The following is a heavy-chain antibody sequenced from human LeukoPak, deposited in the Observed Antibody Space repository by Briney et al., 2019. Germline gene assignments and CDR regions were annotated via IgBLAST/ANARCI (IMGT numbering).Heavy chain of an antibody. CDR2: IYYSGST. J-gene: IGHJ4*02. V-gene: IGHV4-59*12. Sequence: NSSDTLSLTCTVSGGSISSYYWSWIRQPPGKGLEWIGYIYYSGSTNYNPSLKSRVSMSVDTSQNQSSLKLSSVTAADTAMYYCARESALRYFDYWGQGTLVTVSS. CDR3: ARESALRYFDY. CDR1: GGSISSYY.